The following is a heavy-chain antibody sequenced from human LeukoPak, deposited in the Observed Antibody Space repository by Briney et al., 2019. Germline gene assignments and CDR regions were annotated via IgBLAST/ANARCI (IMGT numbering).Heavy chain of an antibody. V-gene: IGHV4-30-4*01. Sequence: SETLSLTCTVSGGSISSGDYYWSWLRQPPGKGLEWIGYIYYSGSTYYNPSLKSRVTISVDTSKNQFSLKLSSVTAADTAVYYCARDEGEHGLDWGQGTLVTVSS. CDR2: IYYSGST. J-gene: IGHJ4*02. CDR3: ARDEGEHGLD. CDR1: GGSISSGDYY.